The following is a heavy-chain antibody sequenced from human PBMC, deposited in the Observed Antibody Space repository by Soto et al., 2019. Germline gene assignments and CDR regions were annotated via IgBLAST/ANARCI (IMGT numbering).Heavy chain of an antibody. J-gene: IGHJ4*02. D-gene: IGHD3-22*01. CDR2: ISAYNGNT. V-gene: IGHV1-18*01. CDR3: ARDMGPYYYDSSGYLGDY. Sequence: ASVKVSCKASGYTFTSYGISWVRQAPGQGLEWMGWISAYNGNTNYAQKLQGRVTMTTDTSTSTAYMELRSLRSDDTAVYYCARDMGPYYYDSSGYLGDYWGQGTLVTVSS. CDR1: GYTFTSYG.